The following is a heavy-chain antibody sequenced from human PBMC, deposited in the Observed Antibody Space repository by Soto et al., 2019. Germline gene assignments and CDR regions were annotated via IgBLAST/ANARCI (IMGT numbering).Heavy chain of an antibody. J-gene: IGHJ6*02. CDR2: ISGSGGST. D-gene: IGHD1-20*01. Sequence: PGGSMRLACAASGFTVSSYAMSWVRQAPGKGLEWVSAISGSGGSTYYADSVKGRFTISRDNSKNTLYLQMNSLRAEDTAVYYCAKDFPRYNWNVYYYYGMDVWGQGTTVTVSS. V-gene: IGHV3-23*01. CDR1: GFTVSSYA. CDR3: AKDFPRYNWNVYYYYGMDV.